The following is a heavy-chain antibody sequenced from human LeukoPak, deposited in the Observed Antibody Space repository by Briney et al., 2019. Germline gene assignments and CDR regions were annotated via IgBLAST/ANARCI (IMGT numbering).Heavy chain of an antibody. V-gene: IGHV4-38-2*01. Sequence: SETLSLTCAVSGYSISSGYYWGWIRQPPGKGLEWIGSIYHSGSTYYNPSLKSRVTISVDTSKNQFSLKLSSVTAADTAVYYCARGADFGVVLFFDYWGQGTLVTVSS. J-gene: IGHJ4*02. CDR1: GYSISSGYY. CDR3: ARGADFGVVLFFDY. CDR2: IYHSGST. D-gene: IGHD3-3*01.